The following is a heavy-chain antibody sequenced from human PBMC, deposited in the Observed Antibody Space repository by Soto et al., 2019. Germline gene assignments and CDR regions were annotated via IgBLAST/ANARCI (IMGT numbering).Heavy chain of an antibody. CDR1: GFTFSSYA. CDR2: ISGSGGST. D-gene: IGHD6-13*01. J-gene: IGHJ4*02. V-gene: IGHV3-23*01. CDR3: AKSLGGIAAAGQRGY. Sequence: VQLLESGGGLVQPGGSLRLSCAASGFTFSSYAMSWVRQAPGRGLEWVSAISGSGGSTYYADSVKGRFTISRDNSKNTLYLQMNSLRAEDTAVYYSAKSLGGIAAAGQRGYWGQGTLVTVSS.